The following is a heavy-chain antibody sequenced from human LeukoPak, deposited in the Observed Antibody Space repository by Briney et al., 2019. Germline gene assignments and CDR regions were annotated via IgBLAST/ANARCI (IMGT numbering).Heavy chain of an antibody. CDR1: GFTFSSYS. CDR2: ISSSSSTI. V-gene: IGHV3-48*01. Sequence: GGSLRLSCAASGFTFSSYSMNWVHQAPGKGLEWVSYISSSSSTIYYADSVKGRFTISRDNAKNSLYLQMNSLRAEDTAVYYCASNRSPPLYGSGNPFFDYWGQGTLVTVSS. D-gene: IGHD3-10*01. CDR3: ASNRSPPLYGSGNPFFDY. J-gene: IGHJ4*02.